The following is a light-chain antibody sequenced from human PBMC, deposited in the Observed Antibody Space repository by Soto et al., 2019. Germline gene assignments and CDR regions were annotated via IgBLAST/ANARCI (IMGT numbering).Light chain of an antibody. CDR1: SSDVGAFNY. V-gene: IGLV2-14*03. J-gene: IGLJ1*01. CDR3: NSYTSTNTYG. CDR2: DVS. Sequence: QSALTQPASVSGSPGQAITISCSGTSSDVGAFNYVSWYQQHPGKAPKLMIYDVSNRPSGVSNRFSGSKSGNTASLTISGLRAEDEADYYCNSYTSTNTYGLGDGPKVNVL.